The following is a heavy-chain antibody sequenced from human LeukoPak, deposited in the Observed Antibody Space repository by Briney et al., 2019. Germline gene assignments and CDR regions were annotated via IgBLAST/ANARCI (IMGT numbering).Heavy chain of an antibody. CDR2: ISYDGSNK. D-gene: IGHD3-22*01. J-gene: IGHJ3*02. CDR1: GFTVSSNY. CDR3: GRDLGEYYDSSGYSFVGAFDI. Sequence: PGGSLRLSCAASGFTVSSNYMSWVRQAPGKGLEWVAVISYDGSNKYYADSVKGRFTISRDNSKNTLYLQMNSLRAEDTAVYYCGRDLGEYYDSSGYSFVGAFDIWGQGTMVTVSS. V-gene: IGHV3-30*03.